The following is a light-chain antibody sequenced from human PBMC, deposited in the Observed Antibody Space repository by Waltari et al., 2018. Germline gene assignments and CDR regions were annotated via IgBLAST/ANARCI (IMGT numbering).Light chain of an antibody. CDR3: QSYDSSLRGV. Sequence: QSVLTQPPSVSGAPGQRVTISCTGSSSNLGAGYDVTWYQQLPGTAPKLLISGNSNRPSGVPDRFSGSKSGTSASLAITGLQAEDEADYYCQSYDSSLRGVFGGGTKLTVL. V-gene: IGLV1-40*01. CDR2: GNS. CDR1: SSNLGAGYD. J-gene: IGLJ3*02.